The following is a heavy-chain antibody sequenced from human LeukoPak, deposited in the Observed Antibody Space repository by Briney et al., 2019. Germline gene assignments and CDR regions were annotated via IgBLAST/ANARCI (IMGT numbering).Heavy chain of an antibody. Sequence: ASVKVSCKASGYTFTSYYMHWVRQAPGQGLEWMGWINPDSGGTNYAQNFQGRVTMTRDTSISTAYMELSRLRSDDTAVYYCARPFIETPSLGALDYWGQGTLVTVSS. CDR2: INPDSGGT. V-gene: IGHV1-2*02. CDR3: ARPFIETPSLGALDY. D-gene: IGHD4-23*01. CDR1: GYTFTSYY. J-gene: IGHJ4*02.